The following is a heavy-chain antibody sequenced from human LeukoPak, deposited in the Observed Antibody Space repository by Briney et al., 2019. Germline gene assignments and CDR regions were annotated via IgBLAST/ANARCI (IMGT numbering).Heavy chain of an antibody. CDR3: ARDRGAAAGTGYFQH. CDR1: GFTFSSYG. D-gene: IGHD6-13*01. CDR2: IWYDGSNK. J-gene: IGHJ1*01. V-gene: IGHV3-33*01. Sequence: GGSLRLSCAASGFTFSSYGMHWVRQAPGKGLEWVAVIWYDGSNKYYADSVKGRFTISRDNSKNTLNLQMNSLRAEDTAVYYCARDRGAAAGTGYFQHWGQGTLVTVSS.